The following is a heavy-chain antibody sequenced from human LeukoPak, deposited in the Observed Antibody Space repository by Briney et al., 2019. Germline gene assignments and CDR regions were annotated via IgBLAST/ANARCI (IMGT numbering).Heavy chain of an antibody. CDR3: ARHSGYDSFDY. CDR1: GFTFSSYG. CDR2: IWYDGSNK. V-gene: IGHV3-33*01. J-gene: IGHJ4*02. D-gene: IGHD5-12*01. Sequence: GGSLRLSCAASGFTFSSYGMHWVRQAPGKGLEGVAVIWYDGSNKYYADSVKGRFTISRDNSKNTLYLQMNSLRAEDTAVYYCARHSGYDSFDYWGQGTLVTVSS.